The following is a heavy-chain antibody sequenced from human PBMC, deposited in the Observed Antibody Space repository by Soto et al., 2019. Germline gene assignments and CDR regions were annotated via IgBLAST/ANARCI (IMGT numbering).Heavy chain of an antibody. CDR2: IYYSGST. D-gene: IGHD1-26*01. CDR1: GGSISSSSYY. Sequence: PSETLSLTWTVSGGSISSSSYYWVWIRQPPGKGLEWIGSIYYSGSTYYNPSLKSRVTISVDTSKNQFSLKLSSVTAADTAVYYCASLDSGSYFYSDYWGQGTLVTVSS. J-gene: IGHJ4*02. CDR3: ASLDSGSYFYSDY. V-gene: IGHV4-39*01.